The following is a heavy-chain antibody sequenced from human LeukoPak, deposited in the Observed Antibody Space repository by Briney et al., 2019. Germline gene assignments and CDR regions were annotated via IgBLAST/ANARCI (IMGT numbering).Heavy chain of an antibody. CDR3: ARARVSYCSSTSCYTYFDY. CDR2: IYYSGST. Sequence: PSETLSLTCTVSGGSISSGGYSWSWIRQHPGKGLEWIGYIYYSGSTYYNPSLKSRVTISVDTSKNQFSLKLSSVTAADTAVYYCARARVSYCSSTSCYTYFDYWGQGTLVTVSS. D-gene: IGHD2-2*02. J-gene: IGHJ4*02. V-gene: IGHV4-31*03. CDR1: GGSISSGGYS.